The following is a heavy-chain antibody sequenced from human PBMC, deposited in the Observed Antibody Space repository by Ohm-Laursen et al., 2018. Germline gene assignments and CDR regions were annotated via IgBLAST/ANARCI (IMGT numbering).Heavy chain of an antibody. CDR1: GFTFGDYA. Sequence: SLRLSCAASGFTFGDYAMSWVRQAPGKGLEWVSAISAGGGNTYYADSVKGRFTISRDNSKNTLYLQMNSLRAEDTAVYYCAKRDVSNYHCFDSWGQGTLVTVSS. CDR3: AKRDVSNYHCFDS. J-gene: IGHJ4*02. CDR2: ISAGGGNT. D-gene: IGHD4-11*01. V-gene: IGHV3-23*01.